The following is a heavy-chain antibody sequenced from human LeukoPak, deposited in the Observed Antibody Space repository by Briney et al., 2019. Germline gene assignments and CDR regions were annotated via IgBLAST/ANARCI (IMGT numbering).Heavy chain of an antibody. D-gene: IGHD6-13*01. CDR3: ARVGSISAAGTPDY. Sequence: GGSLRLSCAASGFTFSDYYMSWIRQAPGKGLEWLSYISGSGYHTNYADSVKGRFTISRDNAKNSLSLQVNSLRADDTAVYYCARVGSISAAGTPDYGGQGTVITVSA. CDR2: ISGSGYHT. CDR1: GFTFSDYY. V-gene: IGHV3-11*05. J-gene: IGHJ4*02.